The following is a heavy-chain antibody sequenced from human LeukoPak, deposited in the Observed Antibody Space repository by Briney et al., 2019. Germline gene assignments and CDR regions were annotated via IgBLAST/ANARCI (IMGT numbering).Heavy chain of an antibody. CDR2: ISSNGGST. V-gene: IGHV3-64*01. J-gene: IGHJ6*02. D-gene: IGHD3-9*01. CDR3: ASSDFDWPDYGMDV. CDR1: GFTFSSYA. Sequence: GGALRLSCAASGFTFSSYAMHWVRQAPGKGLEYVSAISSNGGSTYYANSVKGRFTISRDNSKNTLYLQMGSLRAEDMAVYYCASSDFDWPDYGMDVWGQGTTVTVSS.